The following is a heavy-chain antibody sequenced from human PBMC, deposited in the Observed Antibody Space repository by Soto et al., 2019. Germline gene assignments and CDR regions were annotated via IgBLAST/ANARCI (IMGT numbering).Heavy chain of an antibody. J-gene: IGHJ4*01. CDR2: ISSSSSYI. CDR3: ARGRPRIVATIRDY. V-gene: IGHV3-21*01. CDR1: GFTFSSYS. Sequence: EVQLVESGGGLVKPGGSLRLSCAAYGFTFSSYSMKWVRQPPGKGLAWVSSISSSSSYIYYAESVKGRFTISRNNAKNSLYLQMNSLRAEDTAVYYCARGRPRIVATIRDYWGQGTLVTVSS. D-gene: IGHD5-12*01.